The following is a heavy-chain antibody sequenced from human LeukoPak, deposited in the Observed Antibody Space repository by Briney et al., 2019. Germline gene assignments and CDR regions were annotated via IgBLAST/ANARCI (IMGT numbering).Heavy chain of an antibody. CDR1: GSSVSSGSYY. J-gene: IGHJ4*02. Sequence: SETLSLTCTVSGSSVSSGSYYWSWIRQPPGKGLEWIGYIYYSGSTNYNPSLKSRVTISVDTSKNQFSLKLSSVTAADTAVYYCARDQDDGSGSSFDYWGQGTLVTVSS. CDR2: IYYSGST. CDR3: ARDQDDGSGSSFDY. V-gene: IGHV4-61*01. D-gene: IGHD3-10*01.